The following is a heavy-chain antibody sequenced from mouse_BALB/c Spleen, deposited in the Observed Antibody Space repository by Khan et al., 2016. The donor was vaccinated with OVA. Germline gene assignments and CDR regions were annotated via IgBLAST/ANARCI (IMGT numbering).Heavy chain of an antibody. D-gene: IGHD2-1*01. V-gene: IGHV1S56*01. CDR3: ARWGGNYPSYAMDY. CDR1: GYTFTSYY. J-gene: IGHJ4*01. CDR2: IYPGNVNT. Sequence: VQLKESGPELVKPGASVRISCKASGYTFTSYYVHWVKQRPGQGLEWIGWIYPGNVNTDYNEKFKGKATLTADKSSSTAYMQLSSLTSEDSAVYFCARWGGNYPSYAMDYWGQGTSVTDSS.